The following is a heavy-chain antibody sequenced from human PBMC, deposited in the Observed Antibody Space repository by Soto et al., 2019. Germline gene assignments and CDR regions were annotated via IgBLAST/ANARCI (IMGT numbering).Heavy chain of an antibody. V-gene: IGHV1-69*14. J-gene: IGHJ4*02. CDR1: GDTPSTYA. CDR2: IIPILGTP. CDR3: AILGLDVDS. Sequence: QVQLVLSGAEVQKPGSSVNVSCKASGDTPSTYAISWVRQAPGQGLEWMGGIIPILGTPNYAQRFQGRITISADTSTRTTYMELNSVTSDDTAVFYCAILGLDVDSWGQGTLVIVSS. D-gene: IGHD3-16*01.